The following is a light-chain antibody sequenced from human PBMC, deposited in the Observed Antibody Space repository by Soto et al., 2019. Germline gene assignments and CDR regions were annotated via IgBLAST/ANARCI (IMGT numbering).Light chain of an antibody. Sequence: EIVMTQSPANLSVSPGERATLSCRASQSVSSNLAWYQQKPGQAPRLLIYGASTRATGIPARFSGSGSGTEFTLTISSLQYEDFAVYYCQQYNNWPPLFTFGPGTKVDIK. CDR1: QSVSSN. J-gene: IGKJ3*01. V-gene: IGKV3-15*01. CDR2: GAS. CDR3: QQYNNWPPLFT.